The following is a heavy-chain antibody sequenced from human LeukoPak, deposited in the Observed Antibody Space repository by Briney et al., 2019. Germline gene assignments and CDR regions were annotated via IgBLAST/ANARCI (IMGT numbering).Heavy chain of an antibody. D-gene: IGHD6-13*01. J-gene: IGHJ4*02. Sequence: GGSLRLSCAASGFTFNSYAMHWVRQAPGRGLEWVAVISYDGSNKYYADSVKGRFTISRDNSKNTLYLQMNSLRAEDTAVYYCAKDRDLSSSWYPPSDYWGQGTLVTVSS. CDR3: AKDRDLSSSWYPPSDY. CDR1: GFTFNSYA. V-gene: IGHV3-30*04. CDR2: ISYDGSNK.